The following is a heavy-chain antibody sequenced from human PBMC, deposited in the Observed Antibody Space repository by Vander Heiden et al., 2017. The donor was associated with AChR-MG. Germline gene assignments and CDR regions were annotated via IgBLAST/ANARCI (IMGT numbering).Heavy chain of an antibody. Sequence: QVQLQQWGAGLLKPSETLSLTCAVYGGSFSGYYWSWIRQPPGKGLEWIGEINHSGSTNYNPSLKRRVTISVDTSKNQFSLKLSSVTAADTAVYYCARGGGYYYDSSGYYIYDYWGQGTLVTVSS. D-gene: IGHD3-22*01. CDR3: ARGGGYYYDSSGYYIYDY. J-gene: IGHJ4*02. V-gene: IGHV4-34*01. CDR1: GGSFSGYY. CDR2: INHSGST.